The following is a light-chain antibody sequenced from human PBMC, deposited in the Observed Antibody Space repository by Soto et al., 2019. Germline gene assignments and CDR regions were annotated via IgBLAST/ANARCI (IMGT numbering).Light chain of an antibody. CDR2: AAS. V-gene: IGKV1-8*01. CDR1: QGISSY. J-gene: IGKJ1*01. CDR3: QQSYSTPPT. Sequence: AIRMTQSPSSLSASTGDRVTITCRASQGISSYLAWYQQKPGKAPKLLIYAASTLQSGVPSRFSGSGSGTDFTLTISSLQPEDFATYYCQQSYSTPPTFGQGTKGDNK.